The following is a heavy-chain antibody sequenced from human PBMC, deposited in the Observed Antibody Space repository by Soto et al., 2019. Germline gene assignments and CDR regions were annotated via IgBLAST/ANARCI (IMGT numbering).Heavy chain of an antibody. CDR2: LYTMGST. CDR1: GGSISGYY. Sequence: QVQLQESGPGLVKSSETLSLTCTVSGGSISGYYWSWIRQPAGKGLEWIGRLYTMGSTNYNPSLQSRVTMSVDTSKTEFSLKASSVTAADTAVYFCARVRDYGLGTNRHYYGMDVWGQGTTVTVSS. V-gene: IGHV4-4*07. J-gene: IGHJ6*02. CDR3: ARVRDYGLGTNRHYYGMDV. D-gene: IGHD3-10*01.